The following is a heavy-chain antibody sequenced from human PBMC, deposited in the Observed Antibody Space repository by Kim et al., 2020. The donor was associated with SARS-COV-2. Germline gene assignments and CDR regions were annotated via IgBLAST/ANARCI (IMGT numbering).Heavy chain of an antibody. Sequence: ASVKVSCKASGYTFTNYAMHWVRQAPGQRLEWMGWINPGSGNTKYSQNFQGRVTISRDTSASTAYMELSSLSSEDTAVYYCARDRPGHGAGNYENAFDIWGQGTMVTVSS. J-gene: IGHJ3*02. CDR2: INPGSGNT. CDR1: GYTFTNYA. CDR3: ARDRPGHGAGNYENAFDI. V-gene: IGHV1-3*01. D-gene: IGHD3-10*01.